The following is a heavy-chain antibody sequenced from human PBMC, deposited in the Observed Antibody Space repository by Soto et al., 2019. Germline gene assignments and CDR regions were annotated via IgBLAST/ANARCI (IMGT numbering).Heavy chain of an antibody. Sequence: QVQLVESGGGVVQPGRSLRLSCAASGFIFRNYGMHWVRQAPGKGLEWVAVISYDGNTEYYEDSVKGRFTVSRDNSKNTLYLQMNSLRVEDTALYYCAKRGGTHRYTIDYWGQGTLVTVSS. CDR3: AKRGGTHRYTIDY. D-gene: IGHD3-10*01. CDR2: ISYDGNTE. CDR1: GFIFRNYG. J-gene: IGHJ4*02. V-gene: IGHV3-30*18.